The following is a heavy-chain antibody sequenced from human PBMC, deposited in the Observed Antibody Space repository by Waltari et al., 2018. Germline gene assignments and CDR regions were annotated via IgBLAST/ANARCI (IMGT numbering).Heavy chain of an antibody. CDR2: INHSGST. V-gene: IGHV4-34*01. CDR1: AGSFSGYY. CDR3: ARGAEGIAAAGRFDY. Sequence: QVQLQQWGAGLLKPSETLSLTCAVYAGSFSGYYWFWIRQPPGKGLEWIGEINHSGSTNYNPSLKSRVTISVDTSKNQFSLKLSSVTAADTAVYYCARGAEGIAAAGRFDYWGQGTLVTVSS. J-gene: IGHJ4*02. D-gene: IGHD6-13*01.